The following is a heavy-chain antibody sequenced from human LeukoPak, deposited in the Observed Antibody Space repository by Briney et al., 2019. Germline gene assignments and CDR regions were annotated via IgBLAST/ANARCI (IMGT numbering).Heavy chain of an antibody. CDR2: IYHSGST. CDR1: GYSISSGYY. V-gene: IGHV4-38-2*02. CDR3: ARAGSSGYYWAKEGLNTFDY. D-gene: IGHD3-22*01. Sequence: PSETLSLTCTVSGYSISSGYYWGWIRQPPGKGLEWIGSIYHSGSTYYNPSLKSRVTISVDTSKNQFSLKLSSVTAADTAVYYCARAGSSGYYWAKEGLNTFDYWGQGTLVTVSS. J-gene: IGHJ4*02.